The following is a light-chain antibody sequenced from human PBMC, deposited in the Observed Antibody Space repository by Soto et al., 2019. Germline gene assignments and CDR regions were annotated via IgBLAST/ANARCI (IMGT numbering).Light chain of an antibody. Sequence: ASQSVSPNYLAWYQQKPGQAPRLLIYGASNRATGIPDRFSGSGSGTDFTLTSIRMEPEDCAVYYCQQYGSSDTFGQGTKVDIK. V-gene: IGKV3-20*01. CDR1: QSVSPNY. CDR2: GAS. J-gene: IGKJ1*01. CDR3: QQYGSSDT.